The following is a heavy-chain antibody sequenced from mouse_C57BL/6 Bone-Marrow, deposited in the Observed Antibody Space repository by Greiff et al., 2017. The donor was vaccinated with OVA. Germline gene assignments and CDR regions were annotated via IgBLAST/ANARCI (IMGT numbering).Heavy chain of an antibody. Sequence: DVMLVESGGGLVQPGGSLSLSCAASGFTFTDYYMSWVRQPPGKALEWLGFIRNKANGYTTEYSASVKGRFTISRDNSQSILYLQMNALRAEDSATYYCARWDYYGSSYDYWGQGTTLTVSS. CDR1: GFTFTDYY. V-gene: IGHV7-3*01. CDR2: IRNKANGYTT. D-gene: IGHD1-1*01. CDR3: ARWDYYGSSYDY. J-gene: IGHJ2*01.